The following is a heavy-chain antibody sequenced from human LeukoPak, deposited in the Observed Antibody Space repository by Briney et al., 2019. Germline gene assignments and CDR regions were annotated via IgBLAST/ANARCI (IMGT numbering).Heavy chain of an antibody. D-gene: IGHD1-1*01. CDR1: GYRFPDYW. CDR2: IYPADSDT. J-gene: IGHJ3*02. V-gene: IGHV5-51*01. CDR3: ARRGTAFDAFDI. Sequence: GESLKISCQASGYRFPDYWIGWVRQLPGKGLEWMGIIYPADSDTRYSPSFQGQISISADKSNSAAYLQWSRLKASDTAMYYCARRGTAFDAFDIWGQGTMVTVSS.